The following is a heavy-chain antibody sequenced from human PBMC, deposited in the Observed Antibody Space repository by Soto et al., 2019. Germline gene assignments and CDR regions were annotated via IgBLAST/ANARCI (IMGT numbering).Heavy chain of an antibody. Sequence: QVQLVQSGAEVRKPGASVKVSCKASGYTFTNYDINWGRQATGQGLEWLGWMNPNSGNTGYAQRFQGRVSMTRDTSMSPAYMELSSLRSEDTAVYYCARGLSPRHYGVDVWGQGTTVTVSS. CDR2: MNPNSGNT. CDR3: ARGLSPRHYGVDV. CDR1: GYTFTNYD. J-gene: IGHJ6*02. V-gene: IGHV1-8*01.